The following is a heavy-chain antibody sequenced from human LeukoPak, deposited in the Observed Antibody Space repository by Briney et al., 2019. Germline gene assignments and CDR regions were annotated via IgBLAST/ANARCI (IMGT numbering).Heavy chain of an antibody. Sequence: SVKVSCKASGGTFSSYAISWVRQAPGQGLEWMGRIIPIFGTANYAQKFQGRVTITTDESTSTAYMELSSLRSEDTAVYYCARGPYGTGSHFDFWGQGTLVTVSS. CDR1: GGTFSSYA. J-gene: IGHJ4*02. D-gene: IGHD3-10*01. V-gene: IGHV1-69*05. CDR3: ARGPYGTGSHFDF. CDR2: IIPIFGTA.